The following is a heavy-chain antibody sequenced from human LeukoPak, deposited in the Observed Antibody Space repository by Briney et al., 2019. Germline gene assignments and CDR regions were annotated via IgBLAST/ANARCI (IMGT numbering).Heavy chain of an antibody. D-gene: IGHD3-22*01. V-gene: IGHV4-59*01. CDR1: GGSFSSYY. J-gene: IGHJ4*02. CDR3: ARVQYYYDSSGYYYYFDY. CDR2: IYYSGST. Sequence: KPSETLSLTCAVYGGSFSSYYWSWIRQPPGKGLEWIGYIYYSGSTNYNPSLKSRVTISVDTSKNQFSLKLSSVTAADTAVYYCARVQYYYDSSGYYYYFDYWGQGTLVTVSS.